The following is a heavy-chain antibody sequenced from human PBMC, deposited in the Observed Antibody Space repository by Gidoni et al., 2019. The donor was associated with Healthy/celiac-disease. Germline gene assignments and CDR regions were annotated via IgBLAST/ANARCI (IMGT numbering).Heavy chain of an antibody. V-gene: IGHV3-30-3*01. CDR3: ARGVYYYDSSGYGTLGY. CDR1: GFPFCSYA. CDR2: ISYDGSNK. J-gene: IGHJ4*02. Sequence: QVPLVESGGGVVQPGRSLRLSCAASGFPFCSYAMHWVRQAPGKGLEWVAVISYDGSNKYYADYVKGRFTISRDNSKNTLYLQMNSLRAEDTAVYYCARGVYYYDSSGYGTLGYWGQGTLVTVSS. D-gene: IGHD3-22*01.